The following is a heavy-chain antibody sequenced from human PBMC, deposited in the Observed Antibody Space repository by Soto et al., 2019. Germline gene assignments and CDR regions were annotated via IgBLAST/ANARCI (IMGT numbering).Heavy chain of an antibody. D-gene: IGHD2-21*02. J-gene: IGHJ4*02. Sequence: GGSLRLSCAASGFTFSSYAMHWVRQAPGKGLEWVAVISYDGSKKYYADSVKGRFTISRDNSKNTLYLQMNSLRGEDTAVYYCARGHCGGDCSLDYWGQGTLVTVSS. CDR2: ISYDGSKK. V-gene: IGHV3-30-3*01. CDR3: ARGHCGGDCSLDY. CDR1: GFTFSSYA.